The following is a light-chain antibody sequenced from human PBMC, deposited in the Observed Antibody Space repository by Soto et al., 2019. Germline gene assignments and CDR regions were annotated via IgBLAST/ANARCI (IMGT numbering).Light chain of an antibody. CDR2: GAT. CDR3: QQYNKWPET. Sequence: DIVMTLSPATLCVSQGERATLSCRARQSVSSNLAWYQQKPGQAPRLLIYGATTRATGIPERFSGSGSGTEFTLTISSLQSQDFAVYYCQQYNKWPETFGQGTKVDIK. J-gene: IGKJ1*01. V-gene: IGKV3D-15*01. CDR1: QSVSSN.